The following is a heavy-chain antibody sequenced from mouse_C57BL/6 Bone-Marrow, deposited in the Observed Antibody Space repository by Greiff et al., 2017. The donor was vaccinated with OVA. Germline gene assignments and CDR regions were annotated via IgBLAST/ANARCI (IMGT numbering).Heavy chain of an antibody. Sequence: DVKLVESGGGLVQPGGSLKLSCAASGFTFSDYYMYWVRQTPEKRLEWVAYISNGGGSTYYPDTVKGRFTISRDNAKNTLYLQRSRLKSEDTAMYYGARHYYGSSYFDYWGQGTTLTVSS. J-gene: IGHJ2*01. D-gene: IGHD1-1*01. CDR3: ARHYYGSSYFDY. V-gene: IGHV5-12*01. CDR1: GFTFSDYY. CDR2: ISNGGGST.